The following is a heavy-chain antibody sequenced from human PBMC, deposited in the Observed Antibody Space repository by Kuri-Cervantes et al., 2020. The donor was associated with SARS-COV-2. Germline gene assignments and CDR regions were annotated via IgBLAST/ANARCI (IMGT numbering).Heavy chain of an antibody. CDR3: ARDGIVEATPHFDY. Sequence: GESLKISCAASGFTFSSYGMHWVRQAPGKGLEWVAVIWYDGSNKYYADSVKGRFTISRDNSKNTLYLQMNSLRAEDTAVYYCARDGIVEATPHFDYWGQGTLVTVSS. D-gene: IGHD1-26*01. CDR1: GFTFSSYG. CDR2: IWYDGSNK. J-gene: IGHJ4*02. V-gene: IGHV3-33*01.